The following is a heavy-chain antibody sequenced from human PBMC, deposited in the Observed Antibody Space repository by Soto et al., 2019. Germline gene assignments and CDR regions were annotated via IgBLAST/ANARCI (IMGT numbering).Heavy chain of an antibody. V-gene: IGHV1-69*01. J-gene: IGHJ6*02. CDR2: IIPISETT. CDR3: ARSQGSSTSLEIYYYSYSGMDV. D-gene: IGHD2-2*01. CDR1: GGTFSSYA. Sequence: QVQLVQSGAEVKKPGSSVKVSCKASGGTFSSYAISWVRQAPGQGLEWMGGIIPISETTNYAQKIQGRVTITADESKSTAYMELSSLRSEDTAVYYCARSQGSSTSLEIYYYSYSGMDVWGQGTTVTVSS.